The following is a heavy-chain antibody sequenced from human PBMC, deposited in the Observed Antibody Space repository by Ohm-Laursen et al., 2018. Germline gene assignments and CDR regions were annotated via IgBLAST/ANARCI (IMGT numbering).Heavy chain of an antibody. CDR3: AKACGGSGLDY. J-gene: IGHJ4*02. Sequence: SLRLSCSAPGFTFSSSAMSWVRQAPGKGLEWVSTISNSGGNTYYADSVKGLFTISRDNSKNTLYLQMNSLRAEDTAVYYCAKACGGSGLDYWGQGTLVTVSS. CDR2: ISNSGGNT. D-gene: IGHD1-26*01. V-gene: IGHV3-23*01. CDR1: GFTFSSSA.